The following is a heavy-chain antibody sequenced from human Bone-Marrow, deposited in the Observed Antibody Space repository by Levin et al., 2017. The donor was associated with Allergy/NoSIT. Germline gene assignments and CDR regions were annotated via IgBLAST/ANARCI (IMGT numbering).Heavy chain of an antibody. J-gene: IGHJ4*02. V-gene: IGHV1-18*04. D-gene: IGHD5-18*01. CDR2: TSAYSDKS. CDR1: GYTFTSYS. Sequence: ASVKVSCKASGYTFTSYSVTWVRQAPGQGLEWMGWTSAYSDKSNYSPKFQGRVTMTTDVYRTTAYMEFRSLRSDDTAVYFCARDTAMGGLDSWGQGTLVIVSS. CDR3: ARDTAMGGLDS.